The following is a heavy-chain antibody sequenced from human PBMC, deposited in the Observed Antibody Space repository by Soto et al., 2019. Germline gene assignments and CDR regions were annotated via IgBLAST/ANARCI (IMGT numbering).Heavy chain of an antibody. V-gene: IGHV3-30-3*01. CDR3: AREGQDGDYEYYFDY. Sequence: GGSLRLSCAASGFTFSSYAMHWVRQAPGKGLEWVAVISYDGSNKYYADSVKGRFTISRDNSKNTLYLQMNSLRAEDTAVYYCAREGQDGDYEYYFDYWGQGTLVTVSS. D-gene: IGHD4-17*01. CDR1: GFTFSSYA. J-gene: IGHJ4*02. CDR2: ISYDGSNK.